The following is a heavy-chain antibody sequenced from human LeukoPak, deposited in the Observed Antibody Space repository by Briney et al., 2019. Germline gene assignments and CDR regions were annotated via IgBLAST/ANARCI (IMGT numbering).Heavy chain of an antibody. CDR1: GYTFTSYY. Sequence: GASVKVSCKASGYTFTSYYIHWVRRAPGQGLEWMGWINPDSGGTNYAQQFQGRVTMTRDTSISTVYMDLSRLRSDDTAMYYCVREARAGNWFDPWGQGTLVIVSS. CDR3: VREARAGNWFDP. J-gene: IGHJ5*02. V-gene: IGHV1-2*02. CDR2: INPDSGGT.